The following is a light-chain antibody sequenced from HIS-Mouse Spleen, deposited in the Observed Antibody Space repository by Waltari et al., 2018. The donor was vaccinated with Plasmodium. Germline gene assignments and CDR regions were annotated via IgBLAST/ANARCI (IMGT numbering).Light chain of an antibody. CDR3: QQSYSTWT. J-gene: IGKJ1*01. CDR2: AAS. V-gene: IGKV1-39*01. Sequence: DIQMTQSPSSLSASVGDRVTITCRASQSISNYLYWDQQKPGKAPKFLIYAASTLQSGGPSRFSGSGSGTDFTLTISSLQPEDFATYYCQQSYSTWTFGQGTKVEIK. CDR1: QSISNY.